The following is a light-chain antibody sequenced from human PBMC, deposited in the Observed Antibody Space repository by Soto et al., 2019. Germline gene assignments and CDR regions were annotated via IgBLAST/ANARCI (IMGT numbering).Light chain of an antibody. J-gene: IGLJ2*01. CDR2: GNN. CDR3: QSYDSSLSGLV. V-gene: IGLV1-40*01. CDR1: SSNIGADYD. Sequence: QSVLTQPPSVSGAPGQRVTVSCTGSSSNIGADYDVHWYQQLPGTAPQLLIYGNNNRPSGVPDRFSGSKSGTSASLAVTGFQAEDEADYYCQSYDSSLSGLVFGGGTKLTVL.